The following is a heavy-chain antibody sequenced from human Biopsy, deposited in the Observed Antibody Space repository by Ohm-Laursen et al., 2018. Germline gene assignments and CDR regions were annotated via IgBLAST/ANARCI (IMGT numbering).Heavy chain of an antibody. J-gene: IGHJ4*02. CDR1: GGSISSRNHY. CDR2: IYYSGST. Sequence: GTLSPTCSVSGGSISSRNHYWGWLRQPPGKGLEWIGHIYYSGSTFYNSSLESRVTVSVDTSKNQFHLRLTSMSASDTAVYYCARHSLDDFWSGAHYYFDYWGLGTLVTVSS. V-gene: IGHV4-39*01. D-gene: IGHD3-3*01. CDR3: ARHSLDDFWSGAHYYFDY.